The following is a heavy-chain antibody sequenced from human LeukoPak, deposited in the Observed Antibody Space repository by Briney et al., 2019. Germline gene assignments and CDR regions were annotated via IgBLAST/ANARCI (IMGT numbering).Heavy chain of an antibody. CDR3: AKDQYYDILTGPGGFDY. D-gene: IGHD3-9*01. V-gene: IGHV3-30*02. J-gene: IGHJ4*02. Sequence: GGSLRLSCAASGFTLSSYGMHWVRQAPGKGLEWVAFIRYDGSNKYYADSVKGRFTISRDNSKNTLYLQMNSLRAEDTAVYYCAKDQYYDILTGPGGFDYWGQGTLVTVSS. CDR2: IRYDGSNK. CDR1: GFTLSSYG.